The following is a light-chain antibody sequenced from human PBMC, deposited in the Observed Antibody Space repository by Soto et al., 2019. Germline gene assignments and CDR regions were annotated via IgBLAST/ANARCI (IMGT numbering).Light chain of an antibody. V-gene: IGLV2-14*01. CDR3: SSYTSISTLV. CDR1: SSDDGGYNY. Sequence: QSVLTQPASVSGSPGQSITISGTGTSSDDGGYNYVSWYQQHPGKAPKLMIYEVSNRTSGVSNRFSGSKSGNTASLTISGVQAEDEADYYCSSYTSISTLVFGTGTKGTFL. J-gene: IGLJ1*01. CDR2: EVS.